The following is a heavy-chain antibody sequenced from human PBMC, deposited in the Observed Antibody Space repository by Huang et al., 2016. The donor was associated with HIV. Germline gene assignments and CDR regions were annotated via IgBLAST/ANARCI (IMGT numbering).Heavy chain of an antibody. D-gene: IGHD4-17*01. CDR1: GFNFNTYA. J-gene: IGHJ6*03. Sequence: EVQLLESGGGLVQPGGSLRLSCVTSGFNFNTYAMTWVRQAPGKGLEWVSVSSGSGGTTYYADSAKGRFTISRDKFKNTVYLLMNSLRVEDTAVYYCGGAYGDYEGYYYMGVWGKGTTVTVSS. CDR2: SSGSGGTT. V-gene: IGHV3-23*01. CDR3: GGAYGDYEGYYYMGV.